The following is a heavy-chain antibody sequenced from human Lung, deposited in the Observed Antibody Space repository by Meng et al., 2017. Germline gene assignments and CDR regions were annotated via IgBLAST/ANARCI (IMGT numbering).Heavy chain of an antibody. CDR1: GFTFTDHW. CDR3: TNDRLNH. Sequence: EVQLVEVGGGLVPPAGALRLSCAASGFTFTDHWMHWVRQGPGKGLVWVSRINRDGTKPTYADSVKGRFTISRDNAKNTLYLQMNNLRAEDTAFYYCTNDRLNHWGQGALVTVSS. D-gene: IGHD1-1*01. CDR2: INRDGTKP. J-gene: IGHJ1*01. V-gene: IGHV3-74*01.